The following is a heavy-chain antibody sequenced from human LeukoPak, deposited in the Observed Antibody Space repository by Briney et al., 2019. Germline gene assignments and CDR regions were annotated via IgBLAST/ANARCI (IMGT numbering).Heavy chain of an antibody. CDR2: IKTDGSST. CDR1: GFTFSSYW. D-gene: IGHD6-19*01. V-gene: IGHV3-74*01. J-gene: IGHJ4*02. CDR3: ARERSSGWSDY. Sequence: GGSLRLSCAASGFTFSSYWMDWVRQAPGKGLVWVSRIKTDGSSTSYADSVKGRFTISRDDAKNTLYMQMNSLRAEDTAVYYCARERSSGWSDYWGQGTLVTVSS.